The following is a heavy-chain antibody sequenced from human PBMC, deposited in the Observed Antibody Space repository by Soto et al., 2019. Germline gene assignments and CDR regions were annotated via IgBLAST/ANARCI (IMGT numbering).Heavy chain of an antibody. V-gene: IGHV3-23*01. CDR3: ARDPVRGLGIAFDI. CDR2: IRGSGDTT. J-gene: IGHJ3*02. Sequence: EAQLLASGGGLVQPGGSLRLSCVASGFTFNNYGMSWVRQAPGKGLEWVSSIRGSGDTTYYAASVKGRFTISRDNSKDMLYVYMNSLRAEDTAVYYCARDPVRGLGIAFDIWGRGTVLTVSS. CDR1: GFTFNNYG. D-gene: IGHD4-17*01.